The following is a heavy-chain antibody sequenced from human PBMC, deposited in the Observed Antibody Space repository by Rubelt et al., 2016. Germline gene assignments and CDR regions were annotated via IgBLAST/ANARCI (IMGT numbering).Heavy chain of an antibody. CDR1: GYSISSGYY. J-gene: IGHJ6*02. CDR3: ARSQYSSGWRTYYYYYGMDV. V-gene: IGHV4-38-2*02. D-gene: IGHD6-19*01. Sequence: TVSGYSISSGYYWGWIRQPPGKGLEWIGSIYHSGSTYYNPSLKSRVTISVDTSKNQFSLKLSSVTAADTAVYYCARSQYSSGWRTYYYYYGMDVWGQGTTVTVSS. CDR2: IYHSGST.